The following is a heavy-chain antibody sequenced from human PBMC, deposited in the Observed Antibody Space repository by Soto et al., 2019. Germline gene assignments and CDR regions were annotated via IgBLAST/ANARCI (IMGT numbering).Heavy chain of an antibody. CDR1: GFTFSSYA. CDR2: ISGLGGDT. D-gene: IGHD2-15*01. CDR3: AKSKSSYLYYFDY. J-gene: IGHJ4*02. V-gene: IGHV3-23*01. Sequence: PGGSLRLSCDASGFTFSSYAMSWVRQAPGKGLEWVSSISGLGGDTYYADSVKGRFTITRDNSKNTLYLQMNSLRAEDTALYYCAKSKSSYLYYFDYWGQGTPVTVSS.